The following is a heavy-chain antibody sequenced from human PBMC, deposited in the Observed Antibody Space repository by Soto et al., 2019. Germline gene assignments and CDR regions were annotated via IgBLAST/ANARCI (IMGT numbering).Heavy chain of an antibody. D-gene: IGHD6-13*01. CDR3: ARDLDSSSQQRFDY. CDR2: IIPILGIA. Sequence: QVQLVQSGAEVKKPGSSVKVSCKASGGTFSSYTISWVRQAPGQGLEWMGRIIPILGIANYAQKFQGRVTITADKSTSTAYMELSSLRSEDTAVYYCARDLDSSSQQRFDYWGQGTLVTVSS. V-gene: IGHV1-69*08. J-gene: IGHJ4*02. CDR1: GGTFSSYT.